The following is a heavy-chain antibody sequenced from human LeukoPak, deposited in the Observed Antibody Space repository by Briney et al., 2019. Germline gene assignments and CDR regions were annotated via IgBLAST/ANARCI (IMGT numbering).Heavy chain of an antibody. D-gene: IGHD3-22*01. CDR1: GGTSNSHA. Sequence: SVKVSCKASGGTSNSHAISWVRQAPGQGLEWMGRIIPNLGTTNRAQNFQDRVTLTADKSTNTAYLELTSLTSDDTAVYYCATTNDGGGYQWGDFFDFWGQGTLVTVSS. CDR2: IIPNLGTT. J-gene: IGHJ4*02. V-gene: IGHV1-69*04. CDR3: ATTNDGGGYQWGDFFDF.